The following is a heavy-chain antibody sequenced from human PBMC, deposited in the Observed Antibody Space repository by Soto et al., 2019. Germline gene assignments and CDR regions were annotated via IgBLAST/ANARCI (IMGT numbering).Heavy chain of an antibody. J-gene: IGHJ4*02. CDR3: ARISCKGGSCYFDFDH. D-gene: IGHD2-15*01. Sequence: ASVKVSCKASGYSFKVHYMHWVRQAPGRGLEWVGIINPSGEHTNYAQQFRGRVAMTRDTSTSTAYMELRSLRSEDTAVYFCARISCKGGSCYFDFDHWGQGTLVTASS. CDR1: GYSFKVHY. CDR2: INPSGEHT. V-gene: IGHV1-46*02.